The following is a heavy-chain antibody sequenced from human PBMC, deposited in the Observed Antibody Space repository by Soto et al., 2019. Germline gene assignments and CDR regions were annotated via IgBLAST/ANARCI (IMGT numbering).Heavy chain of an antibody. CDR1: GGSISNYY. CDR2: IYYSGST. V-gene: IGHV4-59*08. Sequence: SETLSLTCTVSGGSISNYYWSWIRQPPGKGLEWIGYIYYSGSTDYNSSLKSRVAISVDTSKNQFSLKLSSVTAADTAVYYCARLAYSPYYFDYWGQGTLVTVSS. CDR3: ARLAYSPYYFDY. D-gene: IGHD2-21*01. J-gene: IGHJ4*02.